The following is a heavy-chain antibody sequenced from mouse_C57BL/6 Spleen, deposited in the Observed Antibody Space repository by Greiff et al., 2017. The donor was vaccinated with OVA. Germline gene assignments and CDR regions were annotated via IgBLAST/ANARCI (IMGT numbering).Heavy chain of an antibody. J-gene: IGHJ3*01. CDR3: ARGAYYSNPAWFAY. V-gene: IGHV1-50*01. CDR2: IDPSDSYT. D-gene: IGHD2-5*01. Sequence: VQLQQPGAELVKPGASVKLSCKASGYTFTSYWMQWVKQRPGQGLEWIGEIDPSDSYTNSNQKFKGKATLTVDTSSSTAYMQLSSLTSEDSAVYYCARGAYYSNPAWFAYWGQGTLVTVSA. CDR1: GYTFTSYW.